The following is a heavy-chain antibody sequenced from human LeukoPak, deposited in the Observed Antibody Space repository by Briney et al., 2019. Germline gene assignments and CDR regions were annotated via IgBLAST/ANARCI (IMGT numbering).Heavy chain of an antibody. V-gene: IGHV4-34*01. CDR1: GGSFSTYY. CDR3: AKKTYSSGWRVPIDS. CDR2: INKSGDT. J-gene: IGHJ4*02. Sequence: PSETPSLTCAVYGGSFSTYYWNWIRLPPGKGLEWIGEINKSGDTKYSPSLESRLTISVDTSKNQFSLKLISVTAADTAVYYCAKKTYSSGWRVPIDSWGRGTLVTVSS. D-gene: IGHD6-19*01.